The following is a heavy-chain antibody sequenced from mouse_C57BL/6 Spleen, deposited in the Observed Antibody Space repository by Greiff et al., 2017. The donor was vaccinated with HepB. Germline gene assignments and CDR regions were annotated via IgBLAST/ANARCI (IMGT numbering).Heavy chain of an antibody. CDR2: ISDGGSYT. J-gene: IGHJ4*01. V-gene: IGHV5-4*01. CDR1: GFTFSSYA. Sequence: EVKLVESGGGLVKPGGSLKLSCAASGFTFSSYAMSWVRQTPEKRLEWVATISDGGSYTYYPDNVKGRFTISRDNAKNNLYLQMSHLKSEDTAMYYCARDGGSRYYAMDYWGQGTSVTVSS. CDR3: ARDGGSRYYAMDY.